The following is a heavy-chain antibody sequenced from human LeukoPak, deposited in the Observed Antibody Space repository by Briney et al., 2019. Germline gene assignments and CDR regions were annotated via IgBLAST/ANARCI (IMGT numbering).Heavy chain of an antibody. CDR2: INPSGGST. CDR1: GYTFTSYY. V-gene: IGHV1-46*03. J-gene: IGHJ5*02. CDR3: ARERDNLFAP. Sequence: GSSLKVSSKASGYTFTSYYMHWVRQAPGQGVEWMGLINPSGGSTSYAQTFQGRVTMTRDTSTSTVYMELSSLRSEDTPVYYCARERDNLFAPWGQGTLVTVSS.